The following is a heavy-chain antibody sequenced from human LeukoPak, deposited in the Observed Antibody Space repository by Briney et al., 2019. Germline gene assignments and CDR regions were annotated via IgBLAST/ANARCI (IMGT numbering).Heavy chain of an antibody. CDR3: ARDLRDGDYRFRAVMIESFDY. CDR1: GYTFTSYY. D-gene: IGHD4-17*01. V-gene: IGHV1-46*01. Sequence: ASVKVSCKASGYTFTSYYMHWVRQAPGQGLEWMGIINPSGGSASYAQKFQGRVTMTRDMSTSTVYMELSSLRSEDTAVYYCARDLRDGDYRFRAVMIESFDYWGQGTLVTVSS. J-gene: IGHJ4*02. CDR2: INPSGGSA.